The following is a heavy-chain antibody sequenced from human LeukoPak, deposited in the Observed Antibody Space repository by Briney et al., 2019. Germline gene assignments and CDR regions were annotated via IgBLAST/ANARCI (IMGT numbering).Heavy chain of an antibody. D-gene: IGHD3-10*01. Sequence: ASVKVSCKVSGYTLAELSMHWVRQAPGEGLEWMGGFDPEDGETIYAQKFQGRVTMTEDTSTDTAYMELSSLRSEDTAVYYCATSYSTMVRDHAFDIWGQGTMVTVS. J-gene: IGHJ3*02. V-gene: IGHV1-24*01. CDR3: ATSYSTMVRDHAFDI. CDR1: GYTLAELS. CDR2: FDPEDGET.